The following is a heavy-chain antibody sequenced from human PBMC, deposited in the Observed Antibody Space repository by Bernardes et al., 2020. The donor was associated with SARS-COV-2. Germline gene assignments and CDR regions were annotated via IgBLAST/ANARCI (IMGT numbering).Heavy chain of an antibody. CDR2: IYYSGST. D-gene: IGHD3-22*01. J-gene: IGHJ4*02. CDR3: ASARITMIVVVTEFDY. V-gene: IGHV4-31*03. Sequence: SETLSLTCTVSGGSISSGGYYWSWIRQHPGKGLEWIGYIYYSGSTYYNPSLKSRVTISVDTSKNQFSLKLSSVTAADTAVYYCASARITMIVVVTEFDYWGQGTLVTVSS. CDR1: GGSISSGGYY.